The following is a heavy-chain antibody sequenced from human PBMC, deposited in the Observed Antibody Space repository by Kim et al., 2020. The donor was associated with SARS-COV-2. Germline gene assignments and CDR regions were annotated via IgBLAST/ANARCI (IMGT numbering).Heavy chain of an antibody. D-gene: IGHD6-13*01. CDR1: GFTFDDYA. V-gene: IGHV3-9*01. CDR3: AKGTAAAGTFKDAFDI. Sequence: GGSLRLSCAASGFTFDDYAMHWVRQAPGKGLEWVSGISWNSGSIGYADSVKGRFTISRDNAKNSLYLQMNSLRAEDTALYYCAKGTAAAGTFKDAFDIWGQGTMVTVSS. CDR2: ISWNSGSI. J-gene: IGHJ3*02.